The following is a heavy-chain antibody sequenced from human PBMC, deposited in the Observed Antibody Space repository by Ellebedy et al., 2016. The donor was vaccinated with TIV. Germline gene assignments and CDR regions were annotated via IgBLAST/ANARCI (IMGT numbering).Heavy chain of an antibody. Sequence: SETLSLTCAVYGGSFSGYYWSWIRQPPGKGLEWIGEINHSGSTNYNPSLKSRVTISVDTSKNQFSLKLSSVTAADTAVYYCARGSYGSGSYYILYHPFDPWGQGTLVTVSS. V-gene: IGHV4-34*01. D-gene: IGHD3-10*01. CDR3: ARGSYGSGSYYILYHPFDP. J-gene: IGHJ5*02. CDR1: GGSFSGYY. CDR2: INHSGST.